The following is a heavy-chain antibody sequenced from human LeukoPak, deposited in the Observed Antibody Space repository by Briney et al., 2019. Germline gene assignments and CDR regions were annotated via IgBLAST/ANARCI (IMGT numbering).Heavy chain of an antibody. Sequence: PGGSLRLSCAASGFTFSSYSMNWVRQAPGKGLEWVSSISSSSSYIYYADSVKGRFTISRDNAKNSLYLQMNSLRAEDTAVYYCARESSSSWSSNFDYWGQGTLVTVSS. CDR1: GFTFSSYS. D-gene: IGHD6-13*01. CDR2: ISSSSSYI. V-gene: IGHV3-21*01. CDR3: ARESSSSWSSNFDY. J-gene: IGHJ4*02.